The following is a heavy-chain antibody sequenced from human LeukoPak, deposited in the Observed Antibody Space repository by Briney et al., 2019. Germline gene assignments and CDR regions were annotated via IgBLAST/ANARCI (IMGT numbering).Heavy chain of an antibody. Sequence: PSETLSLTCTVSGGSMSGFFWTWIRQPPGRELEWIGSIYYSGSSTKYNPSLKSRVTISVDTSKSQFSLHLNSATAADTAVYYCARTSRHFYDSGTNLTPWPAGMDVWGQGTTVPVSS. CDR2: IYYSGSST. D-gene: IGHD3-10*01. V-gene: IGHV4-59*01. CDR1: GGSMSGFF. J-gene: IGHJ6*02. CDR3: ARTSRHFYDSGTNLTPWPAGMDV.